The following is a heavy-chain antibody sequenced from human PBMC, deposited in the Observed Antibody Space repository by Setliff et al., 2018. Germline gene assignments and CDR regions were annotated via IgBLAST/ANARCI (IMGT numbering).Heavy chain of an antibody. CDR1: GGTFSDYH. D-gene: IGHD6-6*01. V-gene: IGHV4-34*01. J-gene: IGHJ4*02. CDR2: INHRGST. Sequence: SETLSLTCATYGGTFSDYHWTWIRQSPEKGLEWIGQINHRGSTNYNPSLKSRVTISIDTSKDQSSLKLISMTAADTAVYYCARGRNIAARLLDSWGQGTLVTVSS. CDR3: ARGRNIAARLLDS.